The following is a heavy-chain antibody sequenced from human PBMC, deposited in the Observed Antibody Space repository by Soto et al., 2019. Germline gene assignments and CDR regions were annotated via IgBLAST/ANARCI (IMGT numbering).Heavy chain of an antibody. CDR3: ARVGDGYNPAGMKGKVFDP. J-gene: IGHJ5*02. CDR1: GGSISSGGYS. Sequence: QLQLQESGSGLVKPSQTLSLTCAVSGGSISSGGYSWSWIRQPPGKGLEWIGYIYHSGSTYYNPSLKSRVTISVDRSKNQFSLKLSSVTAADTAVYYCARVGDGYNPAGMKGKVFDPWGQGTLVTVSS. D-gene: IGHD5-12*01. V-gene: IGHV4-30-2*01. CDR2: IYHSGST.